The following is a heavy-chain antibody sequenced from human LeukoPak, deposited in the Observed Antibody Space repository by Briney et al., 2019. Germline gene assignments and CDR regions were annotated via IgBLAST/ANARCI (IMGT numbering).Heavy chain of an antibody. CDR3: ARVTSYCSSTSCQLDWFDP. J-gene: IGHJ5*02. CDR1: GGAFSSYA. CDR2: IMPIFGTA. V-gene: IGHV1-69*05. D-gene: IGHD2-2*01. Sequence: SVKVSCKASGGAFSSYAISWVRQAPGQGLEWMGGIMPIFGTANYAQKFQGRVTITTDESTSTAYMELSSLRSEDTAVYYCARVTSYCSSTSCQLDWFDPWGQGTLVTVSS.